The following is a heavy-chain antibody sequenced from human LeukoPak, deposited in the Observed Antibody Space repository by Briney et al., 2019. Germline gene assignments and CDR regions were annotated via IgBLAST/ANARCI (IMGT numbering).Heavy chain of an antibody. CDR2: TSYGETNK. J-gene: IGHJ4*02. CDR1: GLTFSNYA. CDR3: ATSPRYKLQLGYLDY. Sequence: GGSLRLSCAASGLTFSNYAMHWVRQAPDKGLEWVAVTSYGETNKYYTDSVKGRFTIFRDNSKNTLYLQMNSLRAEDTAVYYCATSPRYKLQLGYLDYWGQGTLVTVSS. V-gene: IGHV3-30-3*01. D-gene: IGHD5-12*01.